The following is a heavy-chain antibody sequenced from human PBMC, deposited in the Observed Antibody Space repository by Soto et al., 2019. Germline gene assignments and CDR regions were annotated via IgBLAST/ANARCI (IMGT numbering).Heavy chain of an antibody. V-gene: IGHV4-34*01. CDR1: GGSFSGYY. CDR2: INHSGST. D-gene: IGHD5-12*01. J-gene: IGHJ4*02. CDR3: ARAWLRFSLDY. Sequence: SETLSLTCAVYGGSFSGYYWSWIRQPPGKGLEWIGEINHSGSTNYNPSLKSRVTISVDTSKNQFSLKLSSVTAADTAVYYCARAWLRFSLDYWGQGTLVTVSS.